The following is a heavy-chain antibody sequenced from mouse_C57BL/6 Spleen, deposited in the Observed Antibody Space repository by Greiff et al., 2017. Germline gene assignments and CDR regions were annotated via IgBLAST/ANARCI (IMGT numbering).Heavy chain of an antibody. CDR2: ISGGGGNT. CDR3: ARRGVYGNPVWYYFDY. D-gene: IGHD2-1*01. V-gene: IGHV5-9*01. J-gene: IGHJ2*01. CDR1: GFTFSSYT. Sequence: DVMLVESGGGLVKPGGSLKLSCAASGFTFSSYTMSWVRQTPEKRLEWVATISGGGGNTYYPDSVKGRFTISRDNAKNTLYLQMSSLRSEDTALYYCARRGVYGNPVWYYFDYWGQGTTLTVSS.